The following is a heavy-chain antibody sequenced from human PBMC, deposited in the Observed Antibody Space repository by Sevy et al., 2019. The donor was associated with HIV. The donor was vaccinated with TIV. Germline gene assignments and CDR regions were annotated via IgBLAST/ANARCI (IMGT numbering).Heavy chain of an antibody. D-gene: IGHD3-22*01. CDR3: ARFGDYYDSSSLHY. V-gene: IGHV3-21*01. J-gene: IGHJ4*02. CDR2: ISSGSSYI. Sequence: GGSLRLSCAASGFTFSSYSMNWVRQAPGKGLEWVSPISSGSSYIYYADSVKGRFTISRDNAKNSLYLQMNSLRAEDTAVYYCARFGDYYDSSSLHYWGQGTLVTVSS. CDR1: GFTFSSYS.